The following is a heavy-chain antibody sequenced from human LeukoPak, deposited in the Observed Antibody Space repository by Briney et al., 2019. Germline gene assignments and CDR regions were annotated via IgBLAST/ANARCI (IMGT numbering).Heavy chain of an antibody. D-gene: IGHD3-9*01. J-gene: IGHJ3*02. CDR1: GYTFTGYY. Sequence: GASVKVSCKASGYTFTGYYMHWVRQAPGQGLEWMGRINPNSGGTNYPQKFQGRVTMTRDTSISTAYMELSRLRSDDTAVYYCARGYDILTGYFDAFDIWGQGTMVTVSS. CDR3: ARGYDILTGYFDAFDI. V-gene: IGHV1-2*06. CDR2: INPNSGGT.